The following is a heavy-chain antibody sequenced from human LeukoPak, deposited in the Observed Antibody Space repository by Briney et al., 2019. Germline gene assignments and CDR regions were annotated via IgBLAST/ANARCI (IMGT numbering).Heavy chain of an antibody. CDR2: ISYDGNDK. V-gene: IGHV3-30*18. Sequence: PGTSLRLSCAASGFKFSSYAIHWVRQAPGKGLEWVAFISYDGNDKYCAESVKGRFTTSRDNSKNTVSLQMHSLRPEDTAVYSCAKDAVNCSGTSCSYGMDVWGQGTTVTVSS. D-gene: IGHD2-2*01. J-gene: IGHJ6*01. CDR1: GFKFSSYA. CDR3: AKDAVNCSGTSCSYGMDV.